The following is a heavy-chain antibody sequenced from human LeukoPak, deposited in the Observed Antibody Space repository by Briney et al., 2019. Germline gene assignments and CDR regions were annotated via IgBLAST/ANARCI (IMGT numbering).Heavy chain of an antibody. Sequence: SETLSLTCTVSGGSISSSSYYWGWIRQPPGKGLEWIGSIYYSGSTYYNPCLKSRVTISVDTSKNQFSLKLSSVTAADTAVYYCARSEWELPFDYWGQGTLVTVSS. CDR3: ARSEWELPFDY. CDR1: GGSISSSSYY. CDR2: IYYSGST. D-gene: IGHD1-26*01. J-gene: IGHJ4*02. V-gene: IGHV4-39*07.